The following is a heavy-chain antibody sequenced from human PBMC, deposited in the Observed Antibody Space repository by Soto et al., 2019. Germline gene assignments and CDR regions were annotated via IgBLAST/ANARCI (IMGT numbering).Heavy chain of an antibody. V-gene: IGHV1-69*12. CDR2: LIPIFGTA. D-gene: IGHD3-3*01. CDR1: GGTFSSYA. J-gene: IGHJ6*02. Sequence: QVQLVQSGAEVKKPGSSVKVSCKASGGTFSSYAISWVRQAPGQGIEWMGGLIPIFGTANYAQKFQGRVTITADESTSTAYMELSSLRSEDTAVYYCARVVTIFGVVPHYYYGMNVWGQGTTVTVSS. CDR3: ARVVTIFGVVPHYYYGMNV.